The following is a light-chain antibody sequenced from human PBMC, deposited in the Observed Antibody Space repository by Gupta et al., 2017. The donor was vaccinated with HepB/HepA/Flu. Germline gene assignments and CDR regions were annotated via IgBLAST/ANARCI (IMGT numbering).Light chain of an antibody. CDR2: AAS. CDR3: QPSYSTPRT. Sequence: DIQMTQSPSSLSASVGDRVTITCRASQSISSYLNWYQQKPGKAPKLLIYAASSLQSGVPSRFSCSGSGTEFTLTISRLQPEDFATYHLQPSYSTPRTFGQGTKLEIK. J-gene: IGKJ2*01. CDR1: QSISSY. V-gene: IGKV1-39*01.